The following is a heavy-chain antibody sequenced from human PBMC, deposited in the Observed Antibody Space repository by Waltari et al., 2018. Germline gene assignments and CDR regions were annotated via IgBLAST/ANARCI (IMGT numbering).Heavy chain of an antibody. CDR3: ARDDYYDSSGYG. V-gene: IGHV1-2*06. CDR2: INPNSGGT. Sequence: QVQLVQSGAEVKKPGASVKVSCKASGYTFTGYYMHWVRQAPGQGLEWMGRINPNSGGTNYEQKFQGRVTMTRDTSISTAYMELSRLRSDDTAVYYCARDDYYDSSGYGWGQGTLVTVSS. D-gene: IGHD3-22*01. J-gene: IGHJ4*02. CDR1: GYTFTGYY.